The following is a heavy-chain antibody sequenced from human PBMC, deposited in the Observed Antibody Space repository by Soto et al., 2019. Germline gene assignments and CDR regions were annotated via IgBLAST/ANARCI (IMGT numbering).Heavy chain of an antibody. CDR3: AREGWFGELLPPDGYFDL. J-gene: IGHJ2*01. CDR2: IYYSGST. Sequence: QVQLQESGPGLVKPSQTLSLTCTVSGGSISSGGYYWSWIRQHTGKGLEWIGYIYYSGSTYYTPSIKSRVTISVDTSKNQFSLKLSSVTAADTAVYYGAREGWFGELLPPDGYFDLWGRGTLVTVSS. D-gene: IGHD3-10*01. CDR1: GGSISSGGYY. V-gene: IGHV4-31*03.